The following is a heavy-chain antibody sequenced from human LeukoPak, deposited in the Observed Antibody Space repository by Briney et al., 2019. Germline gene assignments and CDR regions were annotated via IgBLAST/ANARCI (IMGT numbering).Heavy chain of an antibody. V-gene: IGHV1-2*02. CDR1: GYTFSGYY. CDR2: INPNSGGT. D-gene: IGHD3-10*01. J-gene: IGHJ6*03. Sequence: GASVKVSCKASGYTFSGYYMHWVRQAPGQGLEWMGWINPNSGGTNYAQKFQGRVTMTRDTSISTAYMELSRLRSDDTAVYYCARDGSAWYGVYYYYYMDVWGKGTTVTISS. CDR3: ARDGSAWYGVYYYYYMDV.